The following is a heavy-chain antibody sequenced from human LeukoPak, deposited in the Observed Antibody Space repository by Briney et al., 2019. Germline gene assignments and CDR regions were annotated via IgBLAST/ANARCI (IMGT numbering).Heavy chain of an antibody. CDR1: GGSISSSSYY. CDR2: IYYSGST. CDR3: ARHPNYVVFWWFDP. Sequence: PSETLSLTCTVSGGSISSSSYYWGWIRQPPRKGLEWIGSIYYSGSTYYNPSLKSRVTISVDTSKYQFSLKLRSVTAADTAVYYCARHPNYVVFWWFDPWGQGTLVTVSS. D-gene: IGHD4/OR15-4a*01. V-gene: IGHV4-39*01. J-gene: IGHJ5*02.